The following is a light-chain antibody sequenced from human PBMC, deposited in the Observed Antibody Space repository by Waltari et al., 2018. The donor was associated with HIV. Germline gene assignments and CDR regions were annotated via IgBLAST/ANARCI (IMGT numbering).Light chain of an antibody. CDR1: QRISSS. CDR2: QAS. J-gene: IGKJ2*01. Sequence: DIQMTQSPSTLSVAVGDRVVITCRASQRISSSVAWYQQKPGKAPRLLISQASVLEPGVPARFSGSGSGTDFTLTINIPQPDDFGTYYCQQSDTYYTFGQGTKLERK. CDR3: QQSDTYYT. V-gene: IGKV1-5*03.